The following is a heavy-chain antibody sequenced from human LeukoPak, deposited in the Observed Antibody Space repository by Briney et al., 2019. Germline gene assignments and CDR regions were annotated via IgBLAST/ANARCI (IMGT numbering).Heavy chain of an antibody. J-gene: IGHJ3*02. CDR1: GFTFGDYA. V-gene: IGHV3-49*03. CDR2: IRSKAYGGTT. Sequence: GGSLRLSCTASGFTFGDYAMSWFRQAPGKGLEWVGFIRSKAYGGTTEYAASVKGRFTISRDDSKSIAYLQMNSLKTEDTAVYHCTRGLDSSSVDAFDIWGQGTMVTVSS. D-gene: IGHD6-13*01. CDR3: TRGLDSSSVDAFDI.